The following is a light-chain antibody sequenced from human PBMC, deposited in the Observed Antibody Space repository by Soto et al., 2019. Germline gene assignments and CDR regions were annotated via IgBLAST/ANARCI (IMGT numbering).Light chain of an antibody. V-gene: IGLV2-14*01. Sequence: QSVLTQPASVSGSPGQSITISCTGTSSAAGGYNYVSWYPQHTGKAPKLMIYDVSNRPSGVSNRFSGSKSGNTASLSISGLQAEDEADYYCSSYTSSSTPYVFGTGPKLTVL. J-gene: IGLJ1*01. CDR1: SSAAGGYNY. CDR2: DVS. CDR3: SSYTSSSTPYV.